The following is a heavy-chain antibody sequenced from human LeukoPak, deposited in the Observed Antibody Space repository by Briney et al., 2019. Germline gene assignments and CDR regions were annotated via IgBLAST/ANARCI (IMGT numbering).Heavy chain of an antibody. CDR1: GFTFSSYG. D-gene: IGHD4-17*01. J-gene: IGHJ4*02. V-gene: IGHV3-33*01. CDR2: IWYDGSDE. CDR3: ARVIYGDYAPDY. Sequence: GRSLRLSCAASGFTFSSYGMHWLRQAPGKGLEWVAIIWYDGSDEYYADSVKGRFTIPRDNSENTLYLQMNSLRAEDTAVYYCARVIYGDYAPDYWGQGTLVTVSS.